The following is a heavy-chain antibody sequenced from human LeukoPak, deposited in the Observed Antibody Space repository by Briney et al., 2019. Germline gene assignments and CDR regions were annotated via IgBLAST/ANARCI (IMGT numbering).Heavy chain of an antibody. D-gene: IGHD6-6*01. Sequence: SETLSLTCAVYGGSFSGYYWSWIRQPPEKGLEWIGEINHSGSTNYNPSLKSRVTISVDTSKNQFSLKLSSVTAADTAVYYCARGFSSSSVLFDYWGQGTLVTVSS. J-gene: IGHJ4*02. CDR1: GGSFSGYY. CDR3: ARGFSSSSVLFDY. V-gene: IGHV4-34*01. CDR2: INHSGST.